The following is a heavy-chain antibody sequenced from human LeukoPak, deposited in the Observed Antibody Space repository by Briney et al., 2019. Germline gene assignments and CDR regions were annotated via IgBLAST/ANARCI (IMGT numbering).Heavy chain of an antibody. V-gene: IGHV3-30-3*01. D-gene: IGHD2-2*01. CDR1: GFTFSSYA. J-gene: IGHJ4*02. CDR3: AKDHAPSSTSCYAFDY. CDR2: ISYDGSNK. Sequence: GGSLRLSCAASGFTFSSYAMHWVRQAPGKGLEWVAVISYDGSNKYYADSVKGRFTISRDNSKNTLYLQMNSLRAEDTAVYYCAKDHAPSSTSCYAFDYWGQGTLVTVSS.